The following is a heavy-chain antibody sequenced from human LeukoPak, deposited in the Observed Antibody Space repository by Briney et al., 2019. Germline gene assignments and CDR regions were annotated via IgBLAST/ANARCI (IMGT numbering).Heavy chain of an antibody. Sequence: PSETLSLTCAVSGGSISSTNWWSWVRPPPGKGLEWIGEIYHTGSINYNPSLKSRVTISVDTSKNQFSLKLSSATAADTAVYYCARDPDGWYWFDPWGQGTLVTVSS. CDR3: ARDPDGWYWFDP. V-gene: IGHV4-4*02. D-gene: IGHD2-15*01. J-gene: IGHJ5*02. CDR1: GGSISSTNW. CDR2: IYHTGSI.